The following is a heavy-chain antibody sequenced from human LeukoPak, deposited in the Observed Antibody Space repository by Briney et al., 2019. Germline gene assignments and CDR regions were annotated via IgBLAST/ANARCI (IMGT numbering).Heavy chain of an antibody. CDR3: TTPSMVRGPIPDYGMDV. CDR2: IKSKTDGGTT. Sequence: GGSLRLSCAASGFTFSNAWTSWVRQAPGKGLEWVGRIKSKTDGGTTDYAAPVKGRFTISRDDSKNTLYLQMNSLKTEDTAVYYCTTPSMVRGPIPDYGMDVWGQGTTVTVSS. CDR1: GFTFSNAW. D-gene: IGHD3-10*01. V-gene: IGHV3-15*01. J-gene: IGHJ6*02.